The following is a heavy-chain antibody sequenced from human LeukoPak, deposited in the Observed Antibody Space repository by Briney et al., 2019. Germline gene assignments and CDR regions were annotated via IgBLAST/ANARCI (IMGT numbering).Heavy chain of an antibody. J-gene: IGHJ3*02. CDR3: ARALLSYSSSWNGGDAFDI. Sequence: ASVKVSCKASGYTFTSYAMHWVRQAPGQRLEWMGWINAGNGNTKYSQKFQGRVTITRDTSASTAYMELSSLRSEDTAVYYCARALLSYSSSWNGGDAFDIWGQGTMVTVSS. CDR2: INAGNGNT. D-gene: IGHD6-13*01. CDR1: GYTFTSYA. V-gene: IGHV1-3*01.